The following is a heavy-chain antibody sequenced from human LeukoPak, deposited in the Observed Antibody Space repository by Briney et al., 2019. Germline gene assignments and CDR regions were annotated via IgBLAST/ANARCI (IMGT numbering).Heavy chain of an antibody. D-gene: IGHD6-13*01. J-gene: IGHJ4*02. CDR1: GGSFSGYY. CDR2: INHSGST. CDR3: ARFTAAAEGFDY. V-gene: IGHV4-34*01. Sequence: PSETLSLTCAVYGGSFSGYYWSWIRQPPGKGLEWIGEINHSGSTNYNPSLKSRVTISVDTSKNQFSLKLSSVTAADTAVYYCARFTAAAEGFDYWGQGTLVTVSS.